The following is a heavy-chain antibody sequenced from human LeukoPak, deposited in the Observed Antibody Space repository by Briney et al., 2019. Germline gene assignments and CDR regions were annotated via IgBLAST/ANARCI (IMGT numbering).Heavy chain of an antibody. CDR3: ARDRTLMTGYFDL. CDR1: GGSISGYY. D-gene: IGHD3-9*01. CDR2: IYSSGTT. V-gene: IGHV4-4*07. J-gene: IGHJ2*01. Sequence: ASETLSLTCAVSGGSISGYYWSWIRQPAGKGLEWIGRIYSSGTTNYNPSLRRRVTMVVDKSQNQISLRLSSVTAADTAVYYCARDRTLMTGYFDLWGRGTLFTVSS.